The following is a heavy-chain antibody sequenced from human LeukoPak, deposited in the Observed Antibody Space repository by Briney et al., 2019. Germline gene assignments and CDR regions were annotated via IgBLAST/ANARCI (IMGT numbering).Heavy chain of an antibody. V-gene: IGHV6-1*01. J-gene: IGHJ4*02. CDR1: GDSVSSNSAA. D-gene: IGHD6-13*01. CDR2: TYYRSKWYN. Sequence: SQTLSLTCAISGDSVSSNSAAWNWIRQSPSRGLEWLGRTYYRSKWYNDYAVSVKSRITINPDTSKNQFSLQLNSVTPEDTAVYYCARTYSSSWSGDLVLDYWGQGTLVTVSS. CDR3: ARTYSSSWSGDLVLDY.